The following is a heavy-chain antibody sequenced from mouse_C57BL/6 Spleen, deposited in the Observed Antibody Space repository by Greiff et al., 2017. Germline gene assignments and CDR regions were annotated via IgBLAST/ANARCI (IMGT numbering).Heavy chain of an antibody. D-gene: IGHD1-1*01. V-gene: IGHV1-64*01. CDR3: ARGATVVATRY. CDR2: IRPNSGST. CDR1: GFTFTSYW. Sequence: QVQLQQPGAELVKPGASVKLSCKASGFTFTSYWMHWVKQRPGQGLEWIGMIRPNSGSTNYNEKFKGKATLTVDRYSSTGYMQLSSMTSEDSAVYYCARGATVVATRYWGQGTTLTVSS. J-gene: IGHJ2*01.